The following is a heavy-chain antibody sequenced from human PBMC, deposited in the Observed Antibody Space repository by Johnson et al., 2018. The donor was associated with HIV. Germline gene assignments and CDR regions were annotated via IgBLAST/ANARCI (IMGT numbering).Heavy chain of an antibody. CDR2: IYSGGST. J-gene: IGHJ3*02. Sequence: MLFVESGGGLVQPGGSLRLSCAASGFTVNSNYMSWVRQAPGKGLEWVSVIYSGGSTYYADSVKGRFTISRDNAKNSLYLQMNSLRAEDTALYYCAKDIEWELQNDAFDIWGQGTMVTVSS. CDR3: AKDIEWELQNDAFDI. D-gene: IGHD1-26*01. V-gene: IGHV3-66*01. CDR1: GFTVNSNY.